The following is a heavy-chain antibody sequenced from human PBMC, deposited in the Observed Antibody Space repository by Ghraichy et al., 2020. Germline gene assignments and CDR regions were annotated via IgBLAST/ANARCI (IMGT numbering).Heavy chain of an antibody. CDR1: GGSISSSSYY. CDR3: AREVRRGHTGLDY. Sequence: SETLSLTCTVSGGSISSSSYYWGWIRQPPGKGLEWIGSIYYSGSTYYNPSLKSRVTISVDTSKNQFSLKLSSVTAADTAVYYCAREVRRGHTGLDYWGQGTLVTVSS. D-gene: IGHD3-10*01. V-gene: IGHV4-39*07. J-gene: IGHJ4*02. CDR2: IYYSGST.